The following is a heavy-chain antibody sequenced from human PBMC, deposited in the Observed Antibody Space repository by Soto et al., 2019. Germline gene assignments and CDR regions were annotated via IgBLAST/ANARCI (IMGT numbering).Heavy chain of an antibody. Sequence: EVQLVDSGGGLVQPGGSLRLSCAASEFTFRSYWMHWVRQSPGKGLVWVARISGDGSSTTYADSVRGRFTISRDNAKNTVYLQMDSLRAEDTAVYYCARSLPVTYGAFELLGQGTLVTVSS. CDR2: ISGDGSST. D-gene: IGHD4-4*01. CDR3: ARSLPVTYGAFEL. V-gene: IGHV3-74*01. J-gene: IGHJ3*01. CDR1: EFTFRSYW.